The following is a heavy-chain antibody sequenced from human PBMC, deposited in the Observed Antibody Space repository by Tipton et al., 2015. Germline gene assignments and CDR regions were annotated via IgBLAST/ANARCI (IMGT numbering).Heavy chain of an antibody. CDR2: IYYTGSP. D-gene: IGHD2-15*01. V-gene: IGHV4-61*08. J-gene: IGHJ4*02. CDR1: GGSVTTDGYY. CDR3: ADPLYCSGGGCYPSGY. Sequence: TLSLTCTVSGGSVTTDGYYWSWVRQRPEKELEYIGHIYYTGSPKYNPSPTRRVFISIDTSKNQFSLELSSVTAADTAVYYCADPLYCSGGGCYPSGYWGQGTLVTVSS.